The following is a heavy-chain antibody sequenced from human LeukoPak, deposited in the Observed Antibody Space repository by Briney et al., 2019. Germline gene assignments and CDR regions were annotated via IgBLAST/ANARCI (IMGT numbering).Heavy chain of an antibody. CDR2: ISSNGGST. J-gene: IGHJ5*02. Sequence: GGSLRLSCAASGFTFSSYAMHWVRQAPGKVLEYVSAISSNGGSTYYANSVKGRFTISRDNSKNTLYLQMGSLRAEDMAVYYCARDGDSGYSYGYLPHWFDPWGQGTLVIVSS. CDR1: GFTFSSYA. V-gene: IGHV3-64*01. D-gene: IGHD5-18*01. CDR3: ARDGDSGYSYGYLPHWFDP.